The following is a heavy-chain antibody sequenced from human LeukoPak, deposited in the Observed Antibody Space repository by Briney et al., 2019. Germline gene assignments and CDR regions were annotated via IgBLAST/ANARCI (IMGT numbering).Heavy chain of an antibody. Sequence: KPGGSLRLSCAASGFIFSDYYMSWLRQAPGQGLEWVSYMTSSGDTIYYADSVKGRFTIYRDNAKNSLYLQMNSLRAEDTAVYYCARVVGSPSHMDVWGKGTTVTVSS. CDR2: MTSSGDTI. CDR3: ARVVGSPSHMDV. J-gene: IGHJ6*03. CDR1: GFIFSDYY. D-gene: IGHD1-26*01. V-gene: IGHV3-11*04.